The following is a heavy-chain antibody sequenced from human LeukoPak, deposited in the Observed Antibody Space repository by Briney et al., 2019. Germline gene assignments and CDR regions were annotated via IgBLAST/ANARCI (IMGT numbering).Heavy chain of an antibody. J-gene: IGHJ4*02. V-gene: IGHV4-39*07. CDR3: ARRYNWNDRWD. CDR2: IHYSGST. CDR1: GGSISSTNYY. D-gene: IGHD1-1*01. Sequence: PSETLSLTCTVSGGSISSTNYYWGWIRQPPGKGLEWIGSIHYSGSTYYNPSLKSRLTISLDTSKNQFSLRLSSVTAADTAFYYCARRYNWNDRWDWGQGTLVTVSP.